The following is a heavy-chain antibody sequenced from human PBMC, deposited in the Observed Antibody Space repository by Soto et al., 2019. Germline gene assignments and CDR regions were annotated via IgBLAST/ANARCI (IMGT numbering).Heavy chain of an antibody. J-gene: IGHJ4*02. V-gene: IGHV1-69*06. CDR3: ARGLSADY. CDR1: GGTISSYA. D-gene: IGHD3-10*01. Sequence: QLVQSGAEVKKPGSSVKVSCKASGGTISSYAINWVRQAPGQGLEWMGAIIPFFDAPKFAQKFQGRVTITADKSTNTAYMELSSLRSEDTAIYYCARGLSADYWGQGTLVTVSS. CDR2: IIPFFDAP.